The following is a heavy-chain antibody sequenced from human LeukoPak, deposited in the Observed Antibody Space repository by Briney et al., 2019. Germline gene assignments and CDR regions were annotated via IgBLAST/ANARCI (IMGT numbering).Heavy chain of an antibody. CDR1: EFSVGSNY. D-gene: IGHD3-16*01. J-gene: IGHJ5*02. CDR3: ARGGDKRLARNWFDP. V-gene: IGHV3-21*01. Sequence: GGSLRLSCAASEFSVGSNYMTWVRQAPGKGPEWLSSITSSSSYIFYADSVKGRFTISRDDARNSLYLQMNSLRAEDTAVYYCARGGDKRLARNWFDPWGQGTVVTVSS. CDR2: ITSSSSYI.